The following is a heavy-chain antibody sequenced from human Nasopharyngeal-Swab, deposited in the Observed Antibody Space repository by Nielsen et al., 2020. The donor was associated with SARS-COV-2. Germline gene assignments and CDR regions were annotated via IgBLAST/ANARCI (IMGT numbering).Heavy chain of an antibody. D-gene: IGHD5-18*01. Sequence: WIRQPPGKGLEWVAVISYDGSNKYYADSVKGRFTISRDNSKNTLYLQMNSLRAEDTAVYYCARAEGYSYGPLIYYYYMDVRGKGTTVTVSS. CDR3: ARAEGYSYGPLIYYYYMDV. J-gene: IGHJ6*03. V-gene: IGHV3-30-3*01. CDR2: ISYDGSNK.